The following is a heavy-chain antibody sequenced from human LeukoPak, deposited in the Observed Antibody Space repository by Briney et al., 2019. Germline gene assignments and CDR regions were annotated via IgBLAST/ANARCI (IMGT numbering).Heavy chain of an antibody. CDR3: ARGSTRGYYYCYYYMDV. J-gene: IGHJ6*03. Sequence: GGSLRLSCAASGFTFSSYDMHWVRQATGKGLEWVSAIGTAGDTYYPGSVKGRFTISRENAKSSLYLQMNSLRAGDTAVYYCARGSTRGYYYCYYYMDVWGKGTTVTVSS. CDR2: IGTAGDT. CDR1: GFTFSSYD. V-gene: IGHV3-13*01. D-gene: IGHD3-10*01.